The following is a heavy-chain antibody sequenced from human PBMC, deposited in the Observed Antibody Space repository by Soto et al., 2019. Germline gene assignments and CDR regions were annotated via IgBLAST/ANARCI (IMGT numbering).Heavy chain of an antibody. CDR2: MNPNSDPT. V-gene: IGHV1-8*01. CDR1: GYTFSTYD. CDR3: VRGRGFNYSYYYMDV. Sequence: QVHLVPSGAEVNKPGASVKVSCKASGYTFSTYDINWVRQATGQGLEWMGWMNPNSDPTVYAQKFQGRVTMTRNTSISTGYMDLSRLGSEGTAVYYCVRGRGFNYSYYYMDVCGTGTTVTVSS. D-gene: IGHD3-10*01. J-gene: IGHJ6*03.